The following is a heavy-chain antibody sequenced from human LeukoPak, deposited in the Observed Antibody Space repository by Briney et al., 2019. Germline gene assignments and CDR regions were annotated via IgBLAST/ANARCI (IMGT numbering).Heavy chain of an antibody. CDR2: ISWNSGSL. J-gene: IGHJ4*02. CDR1: GFTFDDYA. CDR3: AKDMSYDSSGTDY. V-gene: IGHV3-9*01. Sequence: GRSLRLSCAASGFTFDDYAMHWVRQAPGKGLEWVSGISWNSGSLGYADSVKGRFTISRDNAKNSLYLQMNSPRAEDTALYYCAKDMSYDSSGTDYWGQGTLVTVSS. D-gene: IGHD3-22*01.